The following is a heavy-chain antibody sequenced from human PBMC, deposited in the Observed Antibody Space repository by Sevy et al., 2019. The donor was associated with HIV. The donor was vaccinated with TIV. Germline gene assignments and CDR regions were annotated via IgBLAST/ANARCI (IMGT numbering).Heavy chain of an antibody. CDR2: LDPGNGEI. D-gene: IGHD2-15*01. J-gene: IGHJ5*02. CDR3: ATVGLGYYSGSSYYQGDWFDP. Sequence: ASVKVSCKVFGYSLRKLSMHWVRQAPGKGLEWMGSLDPGNGEITYAQTLHGRVTMTEDTSTDTAYMELSSLTSEDTATYYCATVGLGYYSGSSYYQGDWFDPWGQGTLVTVSS. CDR1: GYSLRKLS. V-gene: IGHV1-24*01.